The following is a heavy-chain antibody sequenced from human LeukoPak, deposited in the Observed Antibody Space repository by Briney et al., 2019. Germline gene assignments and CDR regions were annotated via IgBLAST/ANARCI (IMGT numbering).Heavy chain of an antibody. D-gene: IGHD6-6*01. Sequence: GGSLRLSCAASGFTFNTYAMSWVRQAPGKGLDWVSAISGTGGSTYYADSVKGRFTISRDNSKNTLYLQMNSLRAEDTAVYNCARIGYSSSSLDFWGRGTLVTVSS. CDR1: GFTFNTYA. CDR3: ARIGYSSSSLDF. V-gene: IGHV3-23*01. CDR2: ISGTGGST. J-gene: IGHJ4*02.